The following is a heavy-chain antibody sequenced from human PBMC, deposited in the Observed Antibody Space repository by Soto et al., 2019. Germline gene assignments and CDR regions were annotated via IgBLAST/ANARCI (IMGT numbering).Heavy chain of an antibody. V-gene: IGHV1-69*01. J-gene: IGHJ5*02. CDR2: IIPIFRTP. Sequence: QVQLVQSGAEVKQPGSSVKVSCQASGVTFSSFAISWVRQAPGQGLEWMGGIIPIFRTPNYAQNFQGRVTMTADESLSSVYKELSRLRSEYTAVYYCARSMGSGFRPGTHRFNWFDPWGQGTLVNGSS. CDR3: ARSMGSGFRPGTHRFNWFDP. D-gene: IGHD5-12*01. CDR1: GVTFSSFA.